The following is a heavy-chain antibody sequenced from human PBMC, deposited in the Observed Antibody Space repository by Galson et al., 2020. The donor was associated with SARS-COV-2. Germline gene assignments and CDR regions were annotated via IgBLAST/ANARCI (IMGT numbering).Heavy chain of an antibody. CDR1: GFTFADYA. Sequence: GGSLRLSCTASGFTFADYAMSWFRQAPGKGMEWVGFIRSKAHGGTTEYAASVKGRFTISRDDSKSIAYLQMNSLKTEDTAVYYCIRDDFWSGYYADYWGQGTLVTVSS. J-gene: IGHJ4*02. CDR3: IRDDFWSGYYADY. CDR2: IRSKAHGGTT. D-gene: IGHD3-3*01. V-gene: IGHV3-49*03.